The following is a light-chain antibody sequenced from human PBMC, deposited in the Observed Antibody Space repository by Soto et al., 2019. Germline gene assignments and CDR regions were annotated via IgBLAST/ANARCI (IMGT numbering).Light chain of an antibody. CDR2: AAS. J-gene: IGKJ5*01. CDR1: QSISNY. Sequence: DIQLTQSPSSLSASVGDRVSISCRASQSISNYLNWYQQKPGKAPKLLIYAASTLQSGVPSRFSGSASGTEFALTISSLQPEDFATYYCQQLKSYPITFGQGTRLEI. CDR3: QQLKSYPIT. V-gene: IGKV1-9*01.